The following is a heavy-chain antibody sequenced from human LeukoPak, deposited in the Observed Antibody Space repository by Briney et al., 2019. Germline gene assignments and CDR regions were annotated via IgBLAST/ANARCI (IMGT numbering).Heavy chain of an antibody. J-gene: IGHJ4*02. D-gene: IGHD6-13*01. CDR3: ARWSYSSSFGSYFDY. CDR1: GYSFTSYW. Sequence: GQSLKISCKGSGYSFTSYWIGWVRQMPGKGLEWMGIIYPGDSDTRYSPSFQGQVTISADKSISTAYLQWSSLKASDTAMYYCARWSYSSSFGSYFDYWGQGTLVTVSS. CDR2: IYPGDSDT. V-gene: IGHV5-51*01.